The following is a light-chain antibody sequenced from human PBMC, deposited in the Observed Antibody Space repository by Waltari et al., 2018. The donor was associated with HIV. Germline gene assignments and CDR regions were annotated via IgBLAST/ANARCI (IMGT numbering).Light chain of an antibody. Sequence: QSALTQPASVSGSPGQSITISCTGTSSDVGGYNYVSWSQQHPGKAPKLIIYDVSNRPSGVSNRCSGSKSGNTASLTISGLQAEDEADYYCSSYTSSSTYVFGTGTKVTVL. V-gene: IGLV2-14*01. CDR2: DVS. J-gene: IGLJ1*01. CDR1: SSDVGGYNY. CDR3: SSYTSSSTYV.